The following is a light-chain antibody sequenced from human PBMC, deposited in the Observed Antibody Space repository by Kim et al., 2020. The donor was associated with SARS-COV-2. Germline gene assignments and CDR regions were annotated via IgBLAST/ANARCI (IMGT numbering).Light chain of an antibody. J-gene: IGKJ5*01. CDR2: GAS. Sequence: EILMTQSPATLSVSPGERATLSCRASQSLSSRLAWYQQKLGQAPRLLIYGASTRATGIPARFSGSGSGTEFTLTISSVQSEDFALYYCQQYDNGPPISFGQGTRLEIK. V-gene: IGKV3D-15*01. CDR1: QSLSSR. CDR3: QQYDNGPPIS.